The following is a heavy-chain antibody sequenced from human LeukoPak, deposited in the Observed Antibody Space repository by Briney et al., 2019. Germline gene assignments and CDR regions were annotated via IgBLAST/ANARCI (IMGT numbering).Heavy chain of an antibody. CDR3: ARGIHSSSWYWGALTNAFDI. Sequence: NASETLSLTCTVSGGSISSSSYYWGWIRQPPGKGLEWIGSIYYSGSTYYNPSLKSRVTISVDTSKNQFSLKLSSVTAADTAVYYCARGIHSSSWYWGALTNAFDIWGQGTMVTVSS. D-gene: IGHD6-13*01. CDR1: GGSISSSSYY. CDR2: IYYSGST. V-gene: IGHV4-39*07. J-gene: IGHJ3*02.